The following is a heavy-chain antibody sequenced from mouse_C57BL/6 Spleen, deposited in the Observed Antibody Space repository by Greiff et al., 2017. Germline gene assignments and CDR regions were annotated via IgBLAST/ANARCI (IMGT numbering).Heavy chain of an antibody. CDR1: GFTFSDYY. J-gene: IGHJ2*01. V-gene: IGHV5-12*01. Sequence: EVQGVESGGGLVQPGGSLKLSCAASGFTFSDYYMYWVRQTPEKRLEWVAYISNGGGSTYYPDTVKGRFTISRDNAKNTLYLQMSRLKSEDTAMYYCARRGALTGVYFDYWGQGTTRTGSS. D-gene: IGHD4-1*01. CDR3: ARRGALTGVYFDY. CDR2: ISNGGGST.